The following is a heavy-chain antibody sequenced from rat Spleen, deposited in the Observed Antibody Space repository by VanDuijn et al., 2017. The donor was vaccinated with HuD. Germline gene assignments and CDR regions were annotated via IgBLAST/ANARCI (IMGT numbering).Heavy chain of an antibody. D-gene: IGHD3-3*01. J-gene: IGHJ2*01. CDR1: GFTFSDYY. Sequence: EVQLVESDGGLVQPGRSLKLSCAASGFTFSDYYMAWVRQAPTKGLEWVASISYEGSGTYYGDSVKGRFTISRDNAKSTLYLQMNSLRSEDTATYYCTSLSAPFDYWGQGVMVTVSS. CDR2: ISYEGSGT. V-gene: IGHV5-22*01. CDR3: TSLSAPFDY.